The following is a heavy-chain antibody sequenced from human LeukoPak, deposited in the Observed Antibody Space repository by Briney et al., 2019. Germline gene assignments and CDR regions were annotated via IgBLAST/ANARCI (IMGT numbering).Heavy chain of an antibody. J-gene: IGHJ4*02. CDR1: EYPFSSFA. V-gene: IGHV3-23*01. Sequence: RGSLRLSCAVSEYPFSSFASSWVRQAPGKGLEWVSSISRSTETTLYADSVKGRFTISRDNSKNTGFLQMNNLRAEDTAIYYCAKRAAVSGVVGPFDYWGQGTLVTVSS. D-gene: IGHD6-19*01. CDR2: ISRSTETT. CDR3: AKRAAVSGVVGPFDY.